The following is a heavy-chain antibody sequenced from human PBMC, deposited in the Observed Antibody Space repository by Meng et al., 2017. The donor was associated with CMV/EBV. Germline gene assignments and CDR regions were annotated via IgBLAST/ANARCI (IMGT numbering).Heavy chain of an antibody. CDR1: GGSISSYY. J-gene: IGHJ2*01. CDR3: ARSTPIVGATFDL. V-gene: IGHV4-59*01. CDR2: IYYSGST. Sequence: SETLSLTCTVPGGSISSYYWSWIRQPPGKGLEWIGYIYYSGSTNYNPSLKSRVTISVDTSKNQFSLKLSSVTAADTAVYYCARSTPIVGATFDLWGRGTLVTVSS. D-gene: IGHD1-26*01.